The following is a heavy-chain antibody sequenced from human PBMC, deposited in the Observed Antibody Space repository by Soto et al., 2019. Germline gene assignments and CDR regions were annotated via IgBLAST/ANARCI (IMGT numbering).Heavy chain of an antibody. J-gene: IGHJ4*02. CDR2: IIPIFGTA. CDR1: GGTFRSNA. CDR3: ARANESLGPVYYFDS. V-gene: IGHV1-69*13. D-gene: IGHD1-1*01. Sequence: SVKVSCKASGGTFRSNAISWVRQAPGQGLEWMGGIIPIFGTANYAQKFQGRVTITADESASTGYMDLSSLTSEDTAVYYCARANESLGPVYYFDSWGQGTLVTVSS.